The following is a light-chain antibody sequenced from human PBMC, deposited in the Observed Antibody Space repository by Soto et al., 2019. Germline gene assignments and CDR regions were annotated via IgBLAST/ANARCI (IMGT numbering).Light chain of an antibody. J-gene: IGLJ3*02. V-gene: IGLV1-40*01. Sequence: QPVLTQPPSVSGAPGQRVTISCTGSSSNIGAGYDVHWYQQLPGTAPKLLISGNDNRPSGVPDRFSGSKSGTSASLAITGLQPEDEAEYYCQSSDSSLSVVFGGGTKVTVL. CDR2: GND. CDR1: SSNIGAGYD. CDR3: QSSDSSLSVV.